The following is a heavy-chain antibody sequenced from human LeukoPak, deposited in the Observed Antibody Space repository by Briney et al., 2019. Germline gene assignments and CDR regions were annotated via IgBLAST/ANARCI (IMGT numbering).Heavy chain of an antibody. D-gene: IGHD4-17*01. CDR2: ISSSATTI. V-gene: IGHV3-11*01. CDR3: AKVSGNGGYPLDY. CDR1: GFTFSDYY. J-gene: IGHJ4*02. Sequence: GSLRLSCAASGFTFSDYYMSWVRQAPGKGLEWVSYISSSATTINYADSVKGGFTISRDNTKSSLYLQMNSLRAEDTAVYYCAKVSGNGGYPLDYWGQGTLVTVSS.